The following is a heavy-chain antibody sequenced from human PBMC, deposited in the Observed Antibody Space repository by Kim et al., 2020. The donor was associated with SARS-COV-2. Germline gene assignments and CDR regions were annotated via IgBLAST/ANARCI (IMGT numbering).Heavy chain of an antibody. D-gene: IGHD3-10*01. J-gene: IGHJ4*02. Sequence: GGSLRLSCAASGFTFSSYGMHWVRQAPGKGLEWVAVIWYDGSNKYYADSVKGRFTISRDNSKNTLYLQMNSLRAEDTAVYYCARGRYGSGSYYFDYWGQGTLVTVSS. CDR2: IWYDGSNK. V-gene: IGHV3-33*01. CDR1: GFTFSSYG. CDR3: ARGRYGSGSYYFDY.